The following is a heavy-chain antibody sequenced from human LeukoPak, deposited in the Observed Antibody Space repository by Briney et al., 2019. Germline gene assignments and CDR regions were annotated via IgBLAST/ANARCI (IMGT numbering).Heavy chain of an antibody. CDR3: AKDRDDYVWGSYLGAFDI. V-gene: IGHV3-23*01. J-gene: IGHJ3*02. D-gene: IGHD3-16*01. Sequence: GGSLTLSCIVSGFTLSSYEMTWFRQAPGKGLEWVSSIEYSDTGGHYADSVKGRFTTSRDNSKNTLYLQMNSLRAEETAVFYCAKDRDDYVWGSYLGAFDIWGQGTMVTVSS. CDR2: IEYSDTGG. CDR1: GFTLSSYE.